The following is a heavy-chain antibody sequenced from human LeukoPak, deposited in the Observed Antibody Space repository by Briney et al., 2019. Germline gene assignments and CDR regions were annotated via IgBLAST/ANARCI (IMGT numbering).Heavy chain of an antibody. J-gene: IGHJ4*02. Sequence: SETLSLTCAVYGGSFSGYYWSWIRQPPGKGLEWIGEIDHSGSTNYNPSLKSRVTISVDTSKNQFSLKLSSVTAADTAVYYCARVPRGDYWGQGTLVTVSS. CDR3: ARVPRGDY. V-gene: IGHV4-34*01. CDR1: GGSFSGYY. CDR2: IDHSGST. D-gene: IGHD3-10*01.